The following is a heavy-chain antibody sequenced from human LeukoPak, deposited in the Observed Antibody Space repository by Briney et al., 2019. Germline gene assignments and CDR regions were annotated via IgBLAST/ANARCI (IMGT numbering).Heavy chain of an antibody. CDR3: ARDLTTVVTGYFDY. Sequence: GGSLRLSCAASGFTFSSYSMNWVRQAPGKGLEWVSSISSSSYIYYADSVKGRFTISRDNAKNSLYLQMNSLRAEDTAVYYCARDLTTVVTGYFDYWGQGTLVTVSS. J-gene: IGHJ4*02. D-gene: IGHD4-23*01. V-gene: IGHV3-21*01. CDR1: GFTFSSYS. CDR2: ISSSSYI.